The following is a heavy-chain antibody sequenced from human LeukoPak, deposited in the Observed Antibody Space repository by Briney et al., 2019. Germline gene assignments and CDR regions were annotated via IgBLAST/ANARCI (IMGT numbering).Heavy chain of an antibody. D-gene: IGHD3-22*01. J-gene: IGHJ4*02. CDR3: ARDNYYDSSGYYGYFDY. CDR2: IIPILGIA. V-gene: IGHV1-69*04. CDR1: GGTLSSYT. Sequence: SVKVSCKASGGTLSSYTISWVRQAPGQGLEWMGRIIPILGIANYAQKFQGRVTITADKSTSTAYMELSSLRSEDTAVYYCARDNYYDSSGYYGYFDYWGQGTLVTVSS.